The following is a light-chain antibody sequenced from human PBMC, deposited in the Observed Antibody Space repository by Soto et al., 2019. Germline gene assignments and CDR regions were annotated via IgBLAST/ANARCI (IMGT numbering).Light chain of an antibody. Sequence: EIVLTQSPANLSLSPGERATLSCRASESVSSYLAWYQQKVGQAPRLLIYDASNSATGIPARFSGSGSGTDFTLTVSSLEPEDVAVYYCQERSNWPALTFGGGTKVEIK. CDR2: DAS. J-gene: IGKJ4*01. CDR1: ESVSSY. CDR3: QERSNWPALT. V-gene: IGKV3-11*01.